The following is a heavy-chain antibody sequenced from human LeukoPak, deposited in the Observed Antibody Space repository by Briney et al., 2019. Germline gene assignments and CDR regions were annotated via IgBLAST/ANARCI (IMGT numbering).Heavy chain of an antibody. CDR2: ISGSGGST. J-gene: IGHJ4*02. D-gene: IGHD3-10*01. V-gene: IGHV3-23*01. CDR3: AKDNWVVRGTHFDY. Sequence: GGSLRLSCAASGFTFSSYAMSWVRQAPGKGPEWVSAISGSGGSTYYADSVKGRFTISRDNSKNTLYLQMNSLRAEDTAVYYCAKDNWVVRGTHFDYWGQGTLVTVSS. CDR1: GFTFSSYA.